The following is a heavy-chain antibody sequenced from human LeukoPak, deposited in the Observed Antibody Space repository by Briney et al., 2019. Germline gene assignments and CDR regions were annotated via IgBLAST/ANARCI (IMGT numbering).Heavy chain of an antibody. Sequence: GGSLRLSCAASGFTFSSYAMHWVRQAPGKGLEYVSAISSNGGSTYYANSVKGRFTISRDNSKNTLYLQMGSLRAEDMAVYYCARGAGDGYFDLWGRGTLVTVSP. J-gene: IGHJ2*01. CDR2: ISSNGGST. CDR3: ARGAGDGYFDL. D-gene: IGHD3-10*01. V-gene: IGHV3-64*01. CDR1: GFTFSSYA.